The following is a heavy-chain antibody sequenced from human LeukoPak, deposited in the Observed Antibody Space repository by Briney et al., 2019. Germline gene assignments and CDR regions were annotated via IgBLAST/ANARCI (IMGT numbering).Heavy chain of an antibody. Sequence: PSETLSLTCTVSGGSISSYYWSWIRQPPGKGLEWIGYIYYSGSTNYNPSLKSRVTISVDTSKNQFSLKLSSVTAADTAVYYCASIAAAGDYYYYMDVWGKGTTVTVSS. D-gene: IGHD6-13*01. CDR3: ASIAAAGDYYYYMDV. CDR2: IYYSGST. V-gene: IGHV4-59*01. CDR1: GGSISSYY. J-gene: IGHJ6*03.